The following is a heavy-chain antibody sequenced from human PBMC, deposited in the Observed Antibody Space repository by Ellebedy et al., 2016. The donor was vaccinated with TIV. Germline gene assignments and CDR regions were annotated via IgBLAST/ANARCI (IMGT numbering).Heavy chain of an antibody. CDR3: AAEGREDYFDY. J-gene: IGHJ4*02. CDR1: GYTFTGYY. Sequence: ASVKVSCXASGYTFTGYYMHWVRQAPGQGLEWMGWINPNSGGTNYAQKFQGRVTMTRDTSTSTAYMELSSLRSEDTAVYYCAAEGREDYFDYWGQGTLVTVSS. CDR2: INPNSGGT. V-gene: IGHV1-2*02.